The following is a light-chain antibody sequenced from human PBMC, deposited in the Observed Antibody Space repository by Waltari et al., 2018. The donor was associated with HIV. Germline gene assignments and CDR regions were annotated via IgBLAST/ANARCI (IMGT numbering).Light chain of an antibody. V-gene: IGLV2-14*01. CDR3: NSYSSDDTVV. CDR1: NRNIGSFNL. Sequence: QSALTQPASVSGSPGQSLTITCTGTNRNIGSFNLFSWYQHYPGQAPQLIIYGVTSRPPGVSNRFSGSKSGNTASLTISGLQTDDEAEYYCNSYSSDDTVVFGGGTKLTVL. CDR2: GVT. J-gene: IGLJ2*01.